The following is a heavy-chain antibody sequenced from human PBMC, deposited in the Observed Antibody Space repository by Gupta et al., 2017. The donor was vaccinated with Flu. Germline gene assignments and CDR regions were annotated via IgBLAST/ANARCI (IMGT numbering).Heavy chain of an antibody. CDR1: G. D-gene: IGHD7-27*01. J-gene: IGHJ4*02. V-gene: IGHV3-49*04. CDR2: IHSAAYAGRT. Sequence: GLAWVRQAPGKGLEWLGFIHSAAYAGRTQYAASVRGRITISRDNSRRIAFLQLDSLTPEDTGVYYCTRWGPTVGTYLDFWGQGTLVTVSS. CDR3: TRWGPTVGTYLDF.